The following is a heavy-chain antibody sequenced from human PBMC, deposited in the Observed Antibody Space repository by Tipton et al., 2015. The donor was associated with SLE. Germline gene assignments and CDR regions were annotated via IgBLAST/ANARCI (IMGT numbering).Heavy chain of an antibody. Sequence: LSLTCAVYGGSFSGYYWSWIRQPPGKGLVWVSRINSDGSSTSYADSVKGRFTISRDNAKNTLYLQMNSLRAEDTAVYYCARGVAAAGTLRTSLYWYFDLLGRGTLVTVSS. CDR3: ARGVAAAGTLRTSLYWYFDL. CDR1: GGSFSGYY. J-gene: IGHJ2*01. D-gene: IGHD6-13*01. V-gene: IGHV3-74*01. CDR2: INSDGSST.